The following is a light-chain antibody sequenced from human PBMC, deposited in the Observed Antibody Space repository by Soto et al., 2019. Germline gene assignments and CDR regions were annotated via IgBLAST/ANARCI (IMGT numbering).Light chain of an antibody. V-gene: IGKV1-5*03. Sequence: DIQMTQSPSTLSASVGDRVTITCRASQSISSWLAWYQQKPGKAPKLLIYKASSLESGVPSRFSGSGAGTEFTLSISSLQPDDFATYYCQQYNSYWLTFGGGTKVEIK. CDR1: QSISSW. J-gene: IGKJ4*01. CDR3: QQYNSYWLT. CDR2: KAS.